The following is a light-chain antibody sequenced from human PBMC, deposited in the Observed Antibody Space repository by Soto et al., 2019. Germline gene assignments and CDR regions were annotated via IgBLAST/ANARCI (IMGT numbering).Light chain of an antibody. V-gene: IGKV3-20*01. CDR2: GAS. CDR3: QQHGRSPGVT. CDR1: QSVNNRY. J-gene: IGKJ4*01. Sequence: EIVLTQSPGTLSLSPGEIATLSCRASQSVNNRYLAWYQQIPGQAPRIVIFGASSRATGILDRFSGSGYRTDFTLTISRLEPEDLAVYYCQQHGRSPGVTFGGGTKVEIK.